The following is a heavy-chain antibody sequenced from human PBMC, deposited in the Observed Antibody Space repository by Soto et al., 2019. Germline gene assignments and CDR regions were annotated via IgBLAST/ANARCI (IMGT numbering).Heavy chain of an antibody. CDR1: GYTFTSYD. D-gene: IGHD3-16*01. J-gene: IGHJ6*02. CDR3: ARDLKGIMITFGGVTPDYGMDV. Sequence: ASVKVSCKASGYTFTSYDINWVRQATGQGLEWMGWMNPNSGNTGYAQKFQGRVTITADKSTSTAYMELSSLRSEDTAVYYCARDLKGIMITFGGVTPDYGMDVWGQGTTVTVSS. V-gene: IGHV1-8*01. CDR2: MNPNSGNT.